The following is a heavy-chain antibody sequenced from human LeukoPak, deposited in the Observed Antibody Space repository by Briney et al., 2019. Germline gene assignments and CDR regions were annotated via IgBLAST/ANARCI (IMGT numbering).Heavy chain of an antibody. CDR3: ARTGGSSREGYDY. V-gene: IGHV4-30-2*01. Sequence: SETLSLTCAVSGGSISSGGYSWSWIRQPPGKGLEWIGEINHSGSTNYNPSLKSRVTISVDTSKNQFYLKLSSVTAADTAVYYCARTGGSSREGYDYWGQGTLVTVSS. D-gene: IGHD1-26*01. CDR2: INHSGST. CDR1: GGSISSGGYS. J-gene: IGHJ4*02.